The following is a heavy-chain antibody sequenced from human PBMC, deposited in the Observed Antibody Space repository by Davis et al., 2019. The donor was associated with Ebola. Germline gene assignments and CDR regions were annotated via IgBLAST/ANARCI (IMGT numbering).Heavy chain of an antibody. V-gene: IGHV1-18*01. Sequence: ASVKVSCKASGYTFSDYGISWVRQAPGQGLEWMGWIRTSNGETKLAQNLQGRVTMTTDRSTSTVYMDLRSLTSDDTAVYYCARDWDCTGGSCRKCFDPWGQGTQVIVSA. D-gene: IGHD2-15*01. CDR2: IRTSNGET. CDR1: GYTFSDYG. J-gene: IGHJ5*02. CDR3: ARDWDCTGGSCRKCFDP.